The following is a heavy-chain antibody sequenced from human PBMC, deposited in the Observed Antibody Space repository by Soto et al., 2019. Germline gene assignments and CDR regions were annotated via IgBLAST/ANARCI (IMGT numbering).Heavy chain of an antibody. J-gene: IGHJ4*02. CDR1: GFTFNSYG. Sequence: QVQLVESGGGVVQPGRSLRLSCAASGFTFNSYGMHCVRQAPGKGLEWVAVIWYDGSNKYYGDSVKGRFTISRDNSKNTLYLQMNSLRAEDTAVYYCARDRPNSGFDYWGQGTLVTVSS. V-gene: IGHV3-33*01. D-gene: IGHD7-27*01. CDR3: ARDRPNSGFDY. CDR2: IWYDGSNK.